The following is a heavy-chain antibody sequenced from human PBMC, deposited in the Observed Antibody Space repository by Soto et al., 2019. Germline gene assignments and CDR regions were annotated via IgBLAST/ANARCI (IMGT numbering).Heavy chain of an antibody. CDR2: IYHSGST. Sequence: PSETLSLTCAVSSGSISSSNWWSWVRQPPGKGLEWIGEIYHSGSTNYNPSLKSRVTISVDKSKNQFSLKLSSVTAADTAVYYCARDGAATGTYYYYYIDVWGKGTTVTVSS. D-gene: IGHD6-13*01. V-gene: IGHV4-4*02. CDR1: SGSISSSNW. J-gene: IGHJ6*03. CDR3: ARDGAATGTYYYYYIDV.